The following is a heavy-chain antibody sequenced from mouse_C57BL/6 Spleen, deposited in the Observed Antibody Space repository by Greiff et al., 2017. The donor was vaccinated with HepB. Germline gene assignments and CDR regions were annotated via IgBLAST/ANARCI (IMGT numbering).Heavy chain of an antibody. CDR2: IYPGSGST. CDR3: ASRFYYYGSSYVDY. Sequence: QVHVKQPGAELVKPGASVKMSCKASGYTFTSYWITWVKQRPGQGLEWIGDIYPGSGSTNYNEKFKSKATLTVDTSSSTAYMQLSSLTSEDSAVYYCASRFYYYGSSYVDYWGQGTTLTVSS. CDR1: GYTFTSYW. J-gene: IGHJ2*01. D-gene: IGHD1-1*01. V-gene: IGHV1-55*01.